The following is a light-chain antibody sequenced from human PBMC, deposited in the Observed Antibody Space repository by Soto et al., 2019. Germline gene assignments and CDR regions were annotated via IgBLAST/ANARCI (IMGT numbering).Light chain of an antibody. CDR3: QVWDSSTDVV. Sequence: SYELTQPLSVSVALGQTARITCGGTNIGSKNVHWYQQKPGQAPVLVIYRDSNRPSRIPERFSGANSGNTATLTISRAQAGDEADYYCQVWDSSTDVVFGGGTKVTVL. V-gene: IGLV3-9*01. CDR2: RDS. CDR1: NIGSKN. J-gene: IGLJ2*01.